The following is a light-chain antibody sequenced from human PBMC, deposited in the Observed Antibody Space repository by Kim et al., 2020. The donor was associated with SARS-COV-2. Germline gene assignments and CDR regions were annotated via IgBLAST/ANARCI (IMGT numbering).Light chain of an antibody. J-gene: IGKJ3*01. CDR2: GAS. Sequence: EIVLTQSPGTLSLSPGERATPSCRASQSLNSNYFAWYQQRPGQSPRLLMYGASSRATGIPDRFSGSGSGTDFTLTISRLEPEVFAVYYCQQYGNSQFTFGPGTKVDIK. CDR3: QQYGNSQFT. V-gene: IGKV3-20*01. CDR1: QSLNSNY.